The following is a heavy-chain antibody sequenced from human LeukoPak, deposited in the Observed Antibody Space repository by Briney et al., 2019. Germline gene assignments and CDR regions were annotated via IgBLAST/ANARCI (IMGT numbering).Heavy chain of an antibody. CDR1: GFTFSSYA. CDR2: IRVSVDTT. V-gene: IGHV3-23*01. J-gene: IGHJ4*02. CDR3: ARAWYSWGYYFDY. D-gene: IGHD1-26*01. Sequence: PGGSLRLSCAASGFTFSSYAMSWVRQAPGRGLEWVSAIRVSVDTTYYADSVKGRFTISRDNAKNSLYLQMHSLRDEDTAVYYCARAWYSWGYYFDYWGQGTLVTVSS.